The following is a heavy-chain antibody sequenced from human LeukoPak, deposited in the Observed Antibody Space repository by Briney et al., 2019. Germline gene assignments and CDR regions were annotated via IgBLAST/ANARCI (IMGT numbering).Heavy chain of an antibody. V-gene: IGHV3-53*01. CDR3: ARRAGAYSHPYDY. D-gene: IGHD4/OR15-4a*01. CDR2: IYSGTT. Sequence: PGGSLRLSCAASGFTLSSYWMSWVRQAPGKGLEWVSFIYSGTTHYSDSVKGRFTISRDNSKNTLYLQMNSLRAEDTAVYYCARRAGAYSHPYDYWGQGTLVTVSS. CDR1: GFTLSSYW. J-gene: IGHJ4*02.